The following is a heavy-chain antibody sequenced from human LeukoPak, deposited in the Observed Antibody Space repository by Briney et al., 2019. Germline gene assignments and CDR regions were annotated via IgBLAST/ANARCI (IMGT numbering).Heavy chain of an antibody. D-gene: IGHD2-2*02. CDR3: ARDLSVVVPAAIDDY. V-gene: IGHV3-7*01. J-gene: IGHJ4*02. Sequence: GGSLRLSCAASGFTFSNDWMTWVRQAPGKGLEWVANIKEDGSHIHYVDSVEGRFTISRDNAKNSVYLQMNSLRAEDTAVYYCARDLSVVVPAAIDDYWGQGTLVTVSS. CDR1: GFTFSNDW. CDR2: IKEDGSHI.